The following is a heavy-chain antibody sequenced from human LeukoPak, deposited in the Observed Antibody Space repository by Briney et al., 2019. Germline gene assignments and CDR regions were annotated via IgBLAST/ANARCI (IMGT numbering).Heavy chain of an antibody. D-gene: IGHD2-2*01. V-gene: IGHV4-34*01. Sequence: SETLSLTCAVYGGSFSGYYWSWIRQPPGKGLEWIGEINHSGSTNYNPSLKSRVTISVDTSKNQFSLKLSSVTAVDTAVYYCARASIVVVPAALFDYWGQGTLVTVSS. CDR3: ARASIVVVPAALFDY. CDR2: INHSGST. J-gene: IGHJ4*02. CDR1: GGSFSGYY.